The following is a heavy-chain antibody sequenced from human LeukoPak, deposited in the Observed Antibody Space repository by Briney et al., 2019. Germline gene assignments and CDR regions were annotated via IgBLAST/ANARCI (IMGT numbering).Heavy chain of an antibody. CDR3: AREGLAARPYFDY. CDR1: GYTLTGYY. CDR2: INPNSGGT. D-gene: IGHD6-6*01. Sequence: GASVKVSCKASGYTLTGYYMHWVRQAPGQGLEWMGWINPNSGGTNYAQKFQGRVTMTRDTSISTAYMELSRLRSDDTAVYYCAREGLAARPYFDYWGQGTLVTVSS. J-gene: IGHJ4*02. V-gene: IGHV1-2*02.